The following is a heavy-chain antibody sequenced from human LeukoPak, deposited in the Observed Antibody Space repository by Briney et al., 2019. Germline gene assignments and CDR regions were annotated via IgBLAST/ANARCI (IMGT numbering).Heavy chain of an antibody. CDR1: GGTFSSYA. J-gene: IGHJ5*02. CDR3: AKDLANPTDYDFWSGPPPTVGFDP. D-gene: IGHD3-3*01. V-gene: IGHV1-69*04. Sequence: SVKVSCKASGGTFSSYAISWVRQAPGQGLEWMGRIIPILGIANYAQKFQGRVTITADKSTSTAYMELSSLRSEDTAVYYCAKDLANPTDYDFWSGPPPTVGFDPWGQGTLVTVSS. CDR2: IIPILGIA.